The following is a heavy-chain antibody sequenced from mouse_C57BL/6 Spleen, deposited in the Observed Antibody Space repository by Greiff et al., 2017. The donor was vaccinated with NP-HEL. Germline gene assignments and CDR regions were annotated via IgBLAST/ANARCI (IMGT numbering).Heavy chain of an antibody. J-gene: IGHJ2*01. CDR2: ISYDGSN. CDR1: GYSITSGYY. D-gene: IGHD2-5*01. Sequence: EVKLVESGPGLVKPSQSLSLTCSVTGYSITSGYYWNWIRQFPGNNMEWMGYISYDGSNNYNPSLKNRIAITRDTSKNQFFLKLNAVTTEDTATYYCAREDYSNEEYLDYWGQGTTLTVSS. V-gene: IGHV3-6*01. CDR3: AREDYSNEEYLDY.